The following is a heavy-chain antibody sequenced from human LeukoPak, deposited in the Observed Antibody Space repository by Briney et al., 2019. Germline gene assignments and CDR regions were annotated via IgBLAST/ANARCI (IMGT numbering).Heavy chain of an antibody. CDR3: ARDGSSGWHYFDY. CDR2: ISSSGSTM. D-gene: IGHD6-19*01. J-gene: IGHJ4*02. CDR1: GFTFSDYY. Sequence: TGGSLRLSCAASGFTFSDYYMSWIRQAPGKGLEWVSYISSSGSTMYYADSVKGRFTISRDNAKNSLYLQMNSLRAEDTAVYYCARDGSSGWHYFDYWGQGTLVTVSS. V-gene: IGHV3-11*01.